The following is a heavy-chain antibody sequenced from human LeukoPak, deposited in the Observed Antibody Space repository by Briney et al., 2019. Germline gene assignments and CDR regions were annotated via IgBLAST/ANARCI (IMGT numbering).Heavy chain of an antibody. CDR2: IDYTGST. Sequence: SETLSLTCTVSGGSIGTYYWTWIRQPPGQGLEWIGYIDYTGSTNYNPSLKSRVTISIDTSKNRFSLKLSPVAAADTAVYHCARHGGFGGRPDVFDTGAKGQWSPSLQ. CDR1: GGSIGTYY. CDR3: ARHGGFGGRPDVFDT. D-gene: IGHD3-16*01. V-gene: IGHV4-59*01. J-gene: IGHJ3*02.